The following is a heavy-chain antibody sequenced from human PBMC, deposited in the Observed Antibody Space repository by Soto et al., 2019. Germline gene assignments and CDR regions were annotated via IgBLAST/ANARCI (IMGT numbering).Heavy chain of an antibody. CDR1: GGSISSSSYY. V-gene: IGHV4-39*01. D-gene: IGHD2-15*01. J-gene: IGHJ6*02. Sequence: SETLSLTCTVSGGSISSSSYYWGWIRQPPGKGLEWIGSIYYSGSTYYNPSLKSRVTISVDTSKNQFSLKLSSVTAADTAVYYCARHMGSGGYYYYGMDVWGQGTTVTVSS. CDR3: ARHMGSGGYYYYGMDV. CDR2: IYYSGST.